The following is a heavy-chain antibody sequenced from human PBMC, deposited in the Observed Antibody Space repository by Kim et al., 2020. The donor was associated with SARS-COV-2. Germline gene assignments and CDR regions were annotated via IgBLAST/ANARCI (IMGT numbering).Heavy chain of an antibody. D-gene: IGHD2-15*01. V-gene: IGHV3-23*01. CDR3: ATRQTLGYCSGGSCQAWDY. CDR2: ISGSGGST. Sequence: GGSLRLSCAASGFTFSSYAMSWVRQAPGKGLEWVSAISGSGGSTYYADSVKGRFTISRDNSKNTLYLQMNSLRAEDTAVYYCATRQTLGYCSGGSCQAWDYWGQGTLVTVSS. CDR1: GFTFSSYA. J-gene: IGHJ4*02.